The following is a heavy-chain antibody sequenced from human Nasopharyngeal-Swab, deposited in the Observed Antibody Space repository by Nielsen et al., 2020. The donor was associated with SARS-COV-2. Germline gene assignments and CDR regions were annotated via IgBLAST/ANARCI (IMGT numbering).Heavy chain of an antibody. V-gene: IGHV4-31*03. J-gene: IGHJ4*02. CDR1: GGSITSGDYY. D-gene: IGHD3-9*01. Sequence: SETLSLTCTVSGGSITSGDYYWTWIRQHPGKGLEWIGYNYYGGSTYSNPSLKSRVTISLITFKNQFSLSLSSVTAADTAVYYCARVNYDVLAGPLWGQGTLVTVSS. CDR2: NYYGGST. CDR3: ARVNYDVLAGPL.